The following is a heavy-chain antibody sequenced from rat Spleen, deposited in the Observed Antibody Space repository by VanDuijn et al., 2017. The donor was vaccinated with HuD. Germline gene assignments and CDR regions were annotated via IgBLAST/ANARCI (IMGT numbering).Heavy chain of an antibody. Sequence: EVQLMESGGDLVQPGRSMKLSFVASGFTFNNYWMTWIRQAPGKGLEWVASITNTGGSTYYPDSVKGRFTISRDIAKSTLSLQMDSLRSEDTTTYYGARHGYDGSYYHYYYVMDAWGQGASVTVSS. CDR3: ARHGYDGSYYHYYYVMDA. J-gene: IGHJ4*01. CDR2: ITNTGGST. D-gene: IGHD1-12*02. V-gene: IGHV5-31*01. CDR1: GFTFNNYW.